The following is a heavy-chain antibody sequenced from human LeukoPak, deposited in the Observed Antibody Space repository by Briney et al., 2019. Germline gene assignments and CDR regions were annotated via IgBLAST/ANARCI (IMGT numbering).Heavy chain of an antibody. CDR1: GFTFRSYA. CDR2: ISGSGGST. V-gene: IGHV3-23*01. J-gene: IGHJ4*02. CDR3: AYNQLLYGGPDY. D-gene: IGHD2-2*02. Sequence: PGGSLRLSCAASGFTFRSYAMSWVRQAPGKGLEWVSVISGSGGSTHYADSVKGRFTISRGNSKNTLYLQMNSLRAEDTAVYYCAYNQLLYGGPDYWGQGTLVTVSS.